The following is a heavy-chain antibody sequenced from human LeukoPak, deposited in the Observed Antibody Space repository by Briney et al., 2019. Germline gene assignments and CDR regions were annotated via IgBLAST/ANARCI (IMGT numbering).Heavy chain of an antibody. J-gene: IGHJ4*02. V-gene: IGHV1-2*02. CDR3: ARAWLRLNPYFDY. D-gene: IGHD5-12*01. CDR1: GYTFPSYD. CDR2: INPNSGGT. Sequence: ASVKVSCKASGYTFPSYDINWVRQATGQGLEWMGWINPNSGGTNYAQKFQGRVTMTRDTSISTSYMELSRLRSDDTAVYYCARAWLRLNPYFDYWGQGTLVTVSS.